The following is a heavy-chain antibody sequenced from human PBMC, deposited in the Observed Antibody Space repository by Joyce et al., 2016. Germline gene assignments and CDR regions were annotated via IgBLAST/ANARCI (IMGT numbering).Heavy chain of an antibody. V-gene: IGHV1-46*01. CDR2: INPRGDST. CDR1: GYNFAAYY. Sequence: QVQLVQSGSEVKRPGSSVRISCQASGYNFAAYYIQWVRQATCQRLEWMGIINPRGDSTRYSRKCQCRVNLTSDRSTSSVYMDLSSLASEDTAIYYCARTFVPTAGSGYHPLEYWGQGTLVTVSS. J-gene: IGHJ1*01. CDR3: ARTFVPTAGSGYHPLEY. D-gene: IGHD6-13*01.